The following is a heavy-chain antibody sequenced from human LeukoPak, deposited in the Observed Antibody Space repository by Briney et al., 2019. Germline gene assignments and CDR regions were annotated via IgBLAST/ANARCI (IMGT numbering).Heavy chain of an antibody. CDR2: IKQDGSEK. D-gene: IGHD3-22*01. V-gene: IGHV3-7*01. CDR3: ARDGMGYSDAFDI. J-gene: IGHJ3*02. CDR1: GFTFSSYW. Sequence: GGSLRLSCAASGFTFSSYWMSWVRQAPGKGLEWVANIKQDGSEKYYVDSVKGRFTISRDNAKNSLYLQMNSLRAEDTSVYYCARDGMGYSDAFDIWGQGTMVTVSS.